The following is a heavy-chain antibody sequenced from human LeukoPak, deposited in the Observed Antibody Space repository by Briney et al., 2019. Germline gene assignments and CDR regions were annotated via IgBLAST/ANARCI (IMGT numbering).Heavy chain of an antibody. CDR3: ARESYDSLGDYYYYMDV. CDR1: GYTFTSYG. CDR2: ISAYNGNT. D-gene: IGHD3-22*01. V-gene: IGHV1-18*01. J-gene: IGHJ6*03. Sequence: EASVKVSCKASGYTFTSYGISWVRQAPGQGLEWMGWISAYNGNTNYAQKLQGRVTMTTDTSTSTAYMELRSLRSDDTAVYYCARESYDSLGDYYYYMDVWGKGTTVTVSS.